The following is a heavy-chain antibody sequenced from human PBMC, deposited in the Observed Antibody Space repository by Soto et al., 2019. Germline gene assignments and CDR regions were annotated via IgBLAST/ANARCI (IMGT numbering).Heavy chain of an antibody. V-gene: IGHV1-3*01. J-gene: IGHJ4*02. CDR2: INAGNGNT. CDR3: ARGGSSGWYVY. D-gene: IGHD6-19*01. Sequence: QVQIVQSGAEVKKPGASVKVSCKASGYTFTSYAMHWVRQAPGQRLEWMGWINAGNGNTKYSQKFQGRVTITRDTSASTAYMELSSLRSEDTAVYYCARGGSSGWYVYWGQGTLVTVSS. CDR1: GYTFTSYA.